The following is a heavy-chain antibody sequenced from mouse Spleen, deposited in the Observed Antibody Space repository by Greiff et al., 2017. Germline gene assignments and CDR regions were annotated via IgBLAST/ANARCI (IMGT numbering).Heavy chain of an antibody. CDR3: TSPYGNSRFAY. D-gene: IGHD2-1*01. V-gene: IGHV1-15*01. Sequence: QVQLKESGAELVRPGASVTLSCKASGYTFPDYEMHWVKQTPVHGLEWIGAIDPETGGTAYNQKFKGKAILTADKSSSTAYMELRSLTSEDSAVYYCTSPYGNSRFAYWGQGTLVTVSA. J-gene: IGHJ3*01. CDR1: GYTFPDYE. CDR2: IDPETGGT.